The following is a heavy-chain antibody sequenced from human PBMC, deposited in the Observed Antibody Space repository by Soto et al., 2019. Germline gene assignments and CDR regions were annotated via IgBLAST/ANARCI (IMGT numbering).Heavy chain of an antibody. CDR1: GYALTSYY. D-gene: IGHD3-10*01. CDR3: AGTWMVRGVIVTYYYSGLDV. J-gene: IGHJ6*02. CDR2: INPSGGST. V-gene: IGHV1-46*01. Sequence: ASVKVSCKASGYALTSYYMHWVRQAPGQGLEWMGIINPSGGSTSYAQKFQGRVTMTRDTSTSTVYMELSSLRSEDTAVYYCAGTWMVRGVIVTYYYSGLDVWGQGTTVTVSS.